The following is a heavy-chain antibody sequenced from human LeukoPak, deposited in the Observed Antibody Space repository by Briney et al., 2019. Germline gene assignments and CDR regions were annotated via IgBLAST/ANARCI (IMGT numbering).Heavy chain of an antibody. J-gene: IGHJ6*03. CDR3: ARGTYGYYMDV. V-gene: IGHV4-38-2*02. CDR2: IYRSGST. CDR1: NYPVSNSLY. Sequence: PSEPLSLTCSGSNYPVSNSLYWGWLRQPPGKGLEWIGSIYRSGSTFYNPSLKSRVTISLDTSKNQFSLKLSSVTAADTAVYFCARGTYGYYMDVWGKGTTVTVSS. D-gene: IGHD4-17*01.